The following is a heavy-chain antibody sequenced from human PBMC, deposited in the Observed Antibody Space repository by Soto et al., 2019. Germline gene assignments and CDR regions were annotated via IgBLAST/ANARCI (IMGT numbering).Heavy chain of an antibody. Sequence: QVQLVESGGGVVQPGRSLRLSCAASGFSFSTYAMHWVRQAPGKGLEWVAVISYDGDHKYYTDSVKGRFTISRDNSKNTLYMHMNSLRGEDTAVYYCARDPAHQDNDNMTGYLHFDYWGQGTLVTVSS. CDR3: ARDPAHQDNDNMTGYLHFDY. V-gene: IGHV3-30-3*01. CDR2: ISYDGDHK. J-gene: IGHJ4*02. CDR1: GFSFSTYA. D-gene: IGHD3-9*01.